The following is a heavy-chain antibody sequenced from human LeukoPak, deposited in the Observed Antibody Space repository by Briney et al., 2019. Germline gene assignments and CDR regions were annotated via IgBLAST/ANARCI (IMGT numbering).Heavy chain of an antibody. J-gene: IGHJ5*02. V-gene: IGHV1-18*01. CDR1: GYTFTNYD. D-gene: IGHD1-26*01. CDR3: ARVWELLNWFDP. Sequence: ASVKVSCKASGYTFTNYDISWVRQAPGQGLEWMGWISAYNGNMNYAQKLQGRVTMTTDTSTTTAYMELRSLRSDDTAVYYCARVWELLNWFDPWGQGTLVTVSS. CDR2: ISAYNGNM.